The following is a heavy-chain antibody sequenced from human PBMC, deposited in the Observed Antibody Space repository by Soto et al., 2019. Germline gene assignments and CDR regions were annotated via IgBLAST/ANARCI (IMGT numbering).Heavy chain of an antibody. V-gene: IGHV4-31*03. CDR2: IYYSGST. D-gene: IGHD6-13*01. CDR3: ATIAAADGRYYFHY. Sequence: QVQLQESGPGLVKASQTLSLTCTVSGGSISSGGYYWSWIRQHPGKGLEWIGYIYYSGSTYYNPSIKSRLNMSVDTSKNEFSLNLSSVTAADTAMYYCATIAAADGRYYFHYWGQGTLVTVSS. J-gene: IGHJ4*02. CDR1: GGSISSGGYY.